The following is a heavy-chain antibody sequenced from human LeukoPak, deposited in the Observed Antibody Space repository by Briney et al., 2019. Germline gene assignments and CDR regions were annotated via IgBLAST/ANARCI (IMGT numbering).Heavy chain of an antibody. CDR2: ISGSGGTT. V-gene: IGHV3-23*01. J-gene: IGHJ4*02. D-gene: IGHD4-17*01. CDR1: GFTFSSYA. Sequence: GGSLRLSCSASGFTFSSYAMSWVRQAPGKGLEWVSSISGSGGTTYSAASVKGRFTISRDNSKNTVYLQMNSLRADDPAVYYCAKQGADYGDYPFDYWGQGTLVTVSS. CDR3: AKQGADYGDYPFDY.